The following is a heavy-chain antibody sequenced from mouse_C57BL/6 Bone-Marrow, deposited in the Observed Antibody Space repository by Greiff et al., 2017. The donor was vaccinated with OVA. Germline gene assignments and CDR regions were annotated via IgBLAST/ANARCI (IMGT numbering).Heavy chain of an antibody. CDR3: ARERPYYSDY. J-gene: IGHJ2*01. Sequence: QVQLQQSGAELVRPGASVKLSCKASGYTFTDYYINWVKQRPGQGLEWIARIYPGSGNTYYNEKFKGKATLTAEKSSSTAYMQLSSLTSEDSAVYFCARERPYYSDYWGQGTTLTVSS. V-gene: IGHV1-76*01. CDR1: GYTFTDYY. CDR2: IYPGSGNT. D-gene: IGHD2-12*01.